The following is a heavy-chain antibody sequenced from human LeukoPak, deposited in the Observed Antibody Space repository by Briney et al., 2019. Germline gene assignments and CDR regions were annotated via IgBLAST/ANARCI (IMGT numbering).Heavy chain of an antibody. Sequence: SQTLSLTCTVSGDSLSDSSYYWTWMGQPAGKGLEYIGRIFSSGTTDYNPSLRSRVTISVDTSKNQFSLKLTSMTAADTAVYYCARQATPVVTYWYFDLWGRGTLVTVSS. CDR1: GDSLSDSSYY. CDR2: IFSSGTT. V-gene: IGHV4-61*02. J-gene: IGHJ2*01. CDR3: ARQATPVVTYWYFDL. D-gene: IGHD4-23*01.